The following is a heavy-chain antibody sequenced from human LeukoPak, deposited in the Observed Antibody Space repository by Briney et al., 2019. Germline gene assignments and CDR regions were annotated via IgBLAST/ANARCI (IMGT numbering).Heavy chain of an antibody. V-gene: IGHV1-2*04. J-gene: IGHJ4*02. D-gene: IGHD6-19*01. CDR2: INPDSGGT. CDR1: GYTFTGYF. Sequence: ASVKVSCKASGYTFTGYFIHWVRQAPGQGLEWMGWINPDSGGTKYAQKFQGWVTMTRDTSISTAYMELTRLKADDTAVNYCARAGGNYGWFSFDYWGQGTLVTVSS. CDR3: ARAGGNYGWFSFDY.